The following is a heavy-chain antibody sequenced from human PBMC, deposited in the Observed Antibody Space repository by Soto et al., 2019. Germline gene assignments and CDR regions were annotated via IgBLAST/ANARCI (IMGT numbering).Heavy chain of an antibody. J-gene: IGHJ4*02. CDR3: ATAPLGYCSSTSCYYRYFDY. V-gene: IGHV1-24*01. CDR2: FDTEDGET. CDR1: GYTLTELS. Sequence: ASVKVSCKVSGYTLTELSMHWVRQAPGKGKEWMGGFDTEDGETIYAQKFQGRVTMTEDTSTDTAYMELSSLRSEDTAVYYCATAPLGYCSSTSCYYRYFDYWGQGTLVTVSS. D-gene: IGHD2-2*01.